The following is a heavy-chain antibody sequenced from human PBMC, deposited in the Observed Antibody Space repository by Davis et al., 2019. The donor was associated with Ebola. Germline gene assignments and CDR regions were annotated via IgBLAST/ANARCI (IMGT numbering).Heavy chain of an antibody. CDR3: ARDRDYYGPDN. CDR1: GDSVSGKSGA. D-gene: IGHD3-10*01. CDR2: TYYTSKWYN. Sequence: HSQTLSLTCAISGDSVSGKSGAWNWIRQSPSRGLEWLGRTYYTSKWYNHYASSVKSRTTINPDTSKNQFSLQLNSVTPEDTAVYYCARDRDYYGPDNWGRGTLVTVSS. J-gene: IGHJ4*02. V-gene: IGHV6-1*01.